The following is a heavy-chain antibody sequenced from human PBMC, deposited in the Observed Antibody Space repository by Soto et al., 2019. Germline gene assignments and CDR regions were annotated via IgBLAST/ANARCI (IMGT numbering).Heavy chain of an antibody. CDR1: GFTFSSHE. CDR3: ARGGVY. V-gene: IGHV3-48*03. CDR2: ISGSGSTI. D-gene: IGHD2-8*01. J-gene: IGHJ1*01. Sequence: PGGSLRLSCEATGFTFSSHEMNWIRQTPGKRLEWIAKISGSGSTINYADSVKGRLTISRDNVQRTLHLQMDSLRDEDTGVYYCARGGVYWGRGTLVTVSS.